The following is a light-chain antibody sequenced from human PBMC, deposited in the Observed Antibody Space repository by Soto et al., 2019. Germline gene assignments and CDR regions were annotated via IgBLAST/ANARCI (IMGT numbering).Light chain of an antibody. V-gene: IGKV1-5*01. CDR2: DAS. CDR3: QQYNSYPWT. J-gene: IGKJ1*01. CDR1: QSISSW. Sequence: DIQMTQSPSTLSASVGDRVTITCRASQSISSWLAWYQQKPGKAPKLLLYDASSLESGVPSRFGGSGSGTESPLTITIQQHDYFASYYCQQYNSYPWTFGPGTKVEIK.